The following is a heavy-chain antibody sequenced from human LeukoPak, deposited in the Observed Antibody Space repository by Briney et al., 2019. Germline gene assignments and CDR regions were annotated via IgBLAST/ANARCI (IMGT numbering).Heavy chain of an antibody. CDR3: TRPYCSSTSCYYYYGMDV. CDR1: GFTFRGSA. CDR2: IRSKSNSYAT. J-gene: IGHJ6*02. Sequence: GGSLQLSCAASGFTFRGSAMHWVRQASGKGLEWVGRIRSKSNSYATADAASVKGRFTISSDESKNTAYLQMNSLQTEDTAVYYCTRPYCSSTSCYYYYGMDVSGQGTTVTVS. D-gene: IGHD2-2*01. V-gene: IGHV3-73*01.